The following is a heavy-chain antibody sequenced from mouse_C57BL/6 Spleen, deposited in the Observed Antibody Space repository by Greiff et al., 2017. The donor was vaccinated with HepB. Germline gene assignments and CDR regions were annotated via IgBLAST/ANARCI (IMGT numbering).Heavy chain of an antibody. CDR1: GFNIKDYY. D-gene: IGHD1-1*01. CDR2: IDPEDGET. V-gene: IGHV14-2*01. Sequence: VQLQQSGAELVKPGASVKLSCTASGFNIKDYYMHWVKQRTEQGLEWIGRIDPEDGETKYAPKFQGKATITADTSSNPAYLQLRNLTTEDTAVYYCASPVCYGSSYWYFDVWGTGTTVTVSS. CDR3: ASPVCYGSSYWYFDV. J-gene: IGHJ1*03.